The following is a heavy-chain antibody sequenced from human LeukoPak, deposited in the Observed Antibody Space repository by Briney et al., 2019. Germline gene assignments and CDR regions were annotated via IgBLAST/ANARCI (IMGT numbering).Heavy chain of an antibody. V-gene: IGHV3-23*01. CDR1: GFTFSSYA. J-gene: IGHJ4*02. CDR2: ISGSGGST. CDR3: AKCPTFYYDSSGYYYFDY. Sequence: GGSLRLSCAASGFTFSSYAMSWVRQAPGKGLEWVSAISGSGGSTYYADSVKGRFTISRDNSKNTLYLQMNSLRAEDTAVYYCAKCPTFYYDSSGYYYFDYWGQGTLVTVSS. D-gene: IGHD3-22*01.